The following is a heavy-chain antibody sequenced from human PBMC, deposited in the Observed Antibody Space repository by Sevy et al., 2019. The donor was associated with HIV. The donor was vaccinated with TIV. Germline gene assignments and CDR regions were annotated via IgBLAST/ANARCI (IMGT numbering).Heavy chain of an antibody. Sequence: GGSLRLSCAASGFTFDVYAMHWVRQAPGKGLEWVSGISWNSGSIGYADSVKGRFTISRDNAKNSLYLQMNSLRAEDTAVYYCAKDVYGGNRGDAFDIWGQGTMVTVSS. CDR3: AKDVYGGNRGDAFDI. J-gene: IGHJ3*02. CDR2: ISWNSGSI. CDR1: GFTFDVYA. V-gene: IGHV3-9*01. D-gene: IGHD2-15*01.